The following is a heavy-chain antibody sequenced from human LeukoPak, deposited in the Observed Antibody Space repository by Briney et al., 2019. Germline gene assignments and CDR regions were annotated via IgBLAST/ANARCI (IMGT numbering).Heavy chain of an antibody. J-gene: IGHJ6*04. Sequence: PGGSLRLSCAASGFTFCDYYMSWIRQAPGKGLEWVSYISSSSSYTNYADSVKGRLTISRDNAKNSLYLQMNSLRAEDTAVYYCARAPDCSSTSCYYYYGMDVWGKGTTVTVSS. CDR1: GFTFCDYY. V-gene: IGHV3-11*06. CDR3: ARAPDCSSTSCYYYYGMDV. D-gene: IGHD2-2*01. CDR2: ISSSSSYT.